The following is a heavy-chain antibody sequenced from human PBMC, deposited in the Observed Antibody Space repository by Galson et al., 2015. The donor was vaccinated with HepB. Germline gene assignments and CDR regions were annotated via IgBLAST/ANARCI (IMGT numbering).Heavy chain of an antibody. CDR3: ARERFCTSSRCYTGEPFI. V-gene: IGHV3-7*01. J-gene: IGHJ3*02. Sequence: SLRLSCAASGFTFSTYYMTWVRQAPGKGLEWVAGIKQDGSEKYFVDSVKGRFTISRDNARNSLYLQMDSLRAEDTAVYYCARERFCTSSRCYTGEPFIWGRGTLVTVSS. CDR1: GFTFSTYY. CDR2: IKQDGSEK. D-gene: IGHD2-2*02.